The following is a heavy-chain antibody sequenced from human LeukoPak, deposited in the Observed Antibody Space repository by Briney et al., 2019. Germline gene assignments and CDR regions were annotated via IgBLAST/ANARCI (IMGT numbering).Heavy chain of an antibody. Sequence: SETPSLTCTVSGGSLSSYYWSWIRQPAGKGLEWIGRIYTSGSTNYNPSLKSRVTMSVDTSKNQFSLKLSSVTAADTAVYYCARDRVGSGNTAMEAYYYYYYMDVWGKGTTVTVSS. CDR2: IYTSGST. D-gene: IGHD5-18*01. V-gene: IGHV4-4*07. CDR3: ARDRVGSGNTAMEAYYYYYYMDV. CDR1: GGSLSSYY. J-gene: IGHJ6*03.